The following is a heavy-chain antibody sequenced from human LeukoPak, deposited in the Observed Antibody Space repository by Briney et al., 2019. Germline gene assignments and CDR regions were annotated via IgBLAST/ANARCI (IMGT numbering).Heavy chain of an antibody. CDR1: GFTFSSYG. V-gene: IGHV3-33*01. D-gene: IGHD2-21*01. J-gene: IGHJ4*02. CDR3: ARDPKQGLFPYYFDS. CDR2: IWYDGSNK. Sequence: GRSLRLSCAASGFTFSSYGMHWVRQAPGKGLEWVAAIWYDGSNKYYADSVKGRFTISRDNSKNTLYLQMNSLRAEDTAVYYCARDPKQGLFPYYFDSWGQGTLVTVSS.